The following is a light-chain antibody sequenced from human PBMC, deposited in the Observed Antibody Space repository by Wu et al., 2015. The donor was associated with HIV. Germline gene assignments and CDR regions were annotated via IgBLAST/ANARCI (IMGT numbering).Light chain of an antibody. J-gene: IGKJ1*01. V-gene: IGKV3-20*01. CDR2: GAS. CDR1: QSIRNNY. CDR3: QQYGSSPWT. Sequence: EIVLTQSPGTLSLSPGDSATLSCRASQSIRNNYFAWFQQKPGQGPRLLIYGASKRATGIPDRFSGRGSGTDFTLTISRLEPEDFAVYYCQQYGSSPWTFGQGTKVEIK.